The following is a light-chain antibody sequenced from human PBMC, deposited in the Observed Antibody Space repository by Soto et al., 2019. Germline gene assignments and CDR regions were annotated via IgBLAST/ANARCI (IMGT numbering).Light chain of an antibody. J-gene: IGLJ1*01. CDR2: EVS. V-gene: IGLV2-14*01. CDR3: SSYTSTYV. CDR1: SSDVGGYNY. Sequence: QFALTQPASVSGSPGQSITISCTGTSSDVGGYNYVSWYQQHPGKAPKLMIYEVSNRPSGVSNRFSGSKSGNTASLTISGLQAEDEADYYCSSYTSTYVFGTGTKVTVL.